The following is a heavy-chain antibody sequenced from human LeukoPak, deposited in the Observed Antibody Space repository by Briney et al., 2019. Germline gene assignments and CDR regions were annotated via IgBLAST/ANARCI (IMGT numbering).Heavy chain of an antibody. J-gene: IGHJ4*02. CDR1: GGSFSGYY. Sequence: SETLSLTCAVYGGSFSGYYWSWIRQPPGKGLEWIGEINHSGSTNYNPSLKSRVTISVDTSKNQFSLKLSSVTAADTAVYYCARDRGYSYGYSHFDYWGQGTLVTVSS. CDR2: INHSGST. D-gene: IGHD5-18*01. CDR3: ARDRGYSYGYSHFDY. V-gene: IGHV4-34*01.